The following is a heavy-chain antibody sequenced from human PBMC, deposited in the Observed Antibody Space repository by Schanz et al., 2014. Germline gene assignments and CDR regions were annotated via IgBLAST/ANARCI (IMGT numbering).Heavy chain of an antibody. V-gene: IGHV1-46*03. J-gene: IGHJ4*02. D-gene: IGHD2-2*01. CDR1: GYSFTTYG. CDR2: INPSSGTT. Sequence: QVQLVQSGAEVKKPGVSVKVSCKASGYSFTTYGLNWVRQAPGQGLEWMGKINPSSGTTRIAQNCQGRLTVTRDTSTSTVNMELSSLRSEDTAVYYCARGGFFDSTSFDSWGQGTLVTVSS. CDR3: ARGGFFDSTSFDS.